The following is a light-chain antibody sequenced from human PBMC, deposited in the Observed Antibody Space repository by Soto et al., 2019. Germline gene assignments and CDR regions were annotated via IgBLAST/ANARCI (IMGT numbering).Light chain of an antibody. CDR2: GAS. Sequence: EIVLTQSPGTLFLSPGERVTLSCRASQSVSSSYLAWYQQKPGQAPRLLIYGASSRATGIPDRFSGSGSGADFTLTISRLEPEDFAVYYCQQYGTSPLTFGGGTKVDIK. CDR1: QSVSSSY. CDR3: QQYGTSPLT. V-gene: IGKV3-20*01. J-gene: IGKJ4*01.